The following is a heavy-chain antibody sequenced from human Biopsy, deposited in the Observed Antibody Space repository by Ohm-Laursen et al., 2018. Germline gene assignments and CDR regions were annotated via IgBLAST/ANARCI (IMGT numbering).Heavy chain of an antibody. D-gene: IGHD2-15*01. CDR3: GNEVRGRDY. V-gene: IGHV4-34*08. Sequence: GTLSLTCAVFGKTFSDYQWGWIRQPPGKGLEWIGQINQAGTTNYNPSLKSRVSISADASKYEFSLRLTSVTAADTAVYLCGNEVRGRDYWGLGAQVTVSS. CDR1: GKTFSDYQ. CDR2: INQAGTT. J-gene: IGHJ4*02.